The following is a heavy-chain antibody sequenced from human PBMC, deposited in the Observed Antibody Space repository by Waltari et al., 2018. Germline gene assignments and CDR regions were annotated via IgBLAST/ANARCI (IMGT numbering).Heavy chain of an antibody. D-gene: IGHD3-22*01. Sequence: QVQLVESGGGVVQPGRSLRLSCEASEFTFSYFATHWVRQAQGKGLEWVAVISYNARNIYYVDSVKGRFTISRDNSKKTLYLQMNSLRAEDTAVYYCARDYCDRTNCHGMDVWGQGTTVTVSS. V-gene: IGHV3-30*04. CDR3: ARDYCDRTNCHGMDV. CDR2: ISYNARNI. CDR1: EFTFSYFA. J-gene: IGHJ6*02.